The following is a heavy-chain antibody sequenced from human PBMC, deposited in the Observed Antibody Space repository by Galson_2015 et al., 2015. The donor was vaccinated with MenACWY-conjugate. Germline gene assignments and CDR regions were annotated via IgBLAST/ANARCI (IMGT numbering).Heavy chain of an antibody. D-gene: IGHD3-3*01. CDR2: INAGNGTT. J-gene: IGHJ3*02. CDR1: GYTFTLYA. CDR3: ARGDFWGSSTVAFDM. V-gene: IGHV1-3*01. Sequence: SVKVSCKASGYTFTLYAMHWVRHTPGQGLAWIGWINAGNGTTEYSQKFQDRVTITRDISASTVYMELTSLGSEDTAVYYCARGDFWGSSTVAFDMWGQGTMVTVSS.